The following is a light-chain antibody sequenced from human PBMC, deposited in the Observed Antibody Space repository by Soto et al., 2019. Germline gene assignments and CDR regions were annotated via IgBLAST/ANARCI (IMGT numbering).Light chain of an antibody. V-gene: IGLV4-69*01. CDR3: QTWETGSVI. CDR1: SGHSRNA. J-gene: IGLJ2*01. CDR2: VNNDGSH. Sequence: QLVLTQSPSASASLGASVKLTCTLSSGHSRNASAWHQQLPQKGPRYLMKVNNDGSHAKGAGIPDRFSGSSSGAERYLIISSLQSDDEADYYCQTWETGSVIFGGGTKLTVL.